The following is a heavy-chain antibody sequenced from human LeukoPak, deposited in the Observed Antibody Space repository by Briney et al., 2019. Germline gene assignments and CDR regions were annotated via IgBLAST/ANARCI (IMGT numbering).Heavy chain of an antibody. D-gene: IGHD3-22*01. V-gene: IGHV3-23*01. CDR3: ATEIHDSPDY. CDR2: ISGSGYST. J-gene: IGHJ4*02. Sequence: GGSLRLSCAASGLTFSSYAMSWVRQAPGKGLEWVSGISGSGYSTYYADSVKGRFTISRDNSKNTLYLQMNSLRAEDTAVYYCATEIHDSPDYWGQGTLVTVSS. CDR1: GLTFSSYA.